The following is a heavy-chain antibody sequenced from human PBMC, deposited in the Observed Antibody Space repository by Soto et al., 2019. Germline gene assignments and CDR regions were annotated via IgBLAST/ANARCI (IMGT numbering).Heavy chain of an antibody. CDR2: IKEDGSEI. CDR1: VFNVMSYW. CDR3: ARDIGFDYVN. V-gene: IGHV3-7*01. Sequence: WWSLRLSCSVSVFNVMSYWMSWFRQAPGKGLEWVASIKEDGSEIYYLHSVRGRFSISRDSAGNALHLTMNYLSAEDTGVYFCARDIGFDYVNWGQGTLVTVSS. J-gene: IGHJ4*02. D-gene: IGHD3-16*01.